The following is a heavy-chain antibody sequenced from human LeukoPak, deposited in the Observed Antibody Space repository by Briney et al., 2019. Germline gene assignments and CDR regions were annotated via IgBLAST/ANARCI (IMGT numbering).Heavy chain of an antibody. D-gene: IGHD4-11*01. Sequence: ETLSLTCTVSGGSISSYYWSWIRQPPGKGLEWIGYIYYSGSTNYNPSLKSRVTISVDTSKNQFSLKLSSVTAADTAVYYCARGTTSYYYYYMDVWGKGTTVTISS. J-gene: IGHJ6*03. CDR2: IYYSGST. CDR3: ARGTTSYYYYYMDV. V-gene: IGHV4-59*01. CDR1: GGSISSYY.